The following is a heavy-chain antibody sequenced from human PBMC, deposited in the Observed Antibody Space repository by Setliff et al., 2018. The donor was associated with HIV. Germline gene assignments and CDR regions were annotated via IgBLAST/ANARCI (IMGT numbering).Heavy chain of an antibody. CDR3: ARGPKLMIPTSNWFDS. Sequence: SVKVSCKTSGYIFNAYAITWVRQAPGQGLEWMGWISPYNGDIKYAQEVQGRVTVTIDTSATTAYMEVRSLTPDDTAVYYCARGPKLMIPTSNWFDSWGQGTPVTVSS. CDR1: GYIFNAYA. J-gene: IGHJ5*01. V-gene: IGHV1-18*01. CDR2: ISPYNGDI. D-gene: IGHD3-22*01.